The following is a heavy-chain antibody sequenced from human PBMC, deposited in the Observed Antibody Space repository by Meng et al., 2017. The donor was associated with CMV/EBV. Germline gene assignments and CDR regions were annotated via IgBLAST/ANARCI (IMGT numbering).Heavy chain of an antibody. V-gene: IGHV1-2*02. Sequence: TFPGYSMHWVQQAPGQGLEWMGWINPNSGGTNYAQKFQGRVTMTRDTSISTAYMGLSRLRSDDTAVYYCARGGGIVVPAAYARGGFDPWGQGTLVTVSS. CDR3: ARGGGIVVPAAYARGGFDP. CDR1: TFPGYS. J-gene: IGHJ5*02. D-gene: IGHD2-2*01. CDR2: INPNSGGT.